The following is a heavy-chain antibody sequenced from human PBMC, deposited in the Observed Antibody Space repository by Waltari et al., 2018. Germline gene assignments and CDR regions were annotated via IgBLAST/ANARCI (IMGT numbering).Heavy chain of an antibody. V-gene: IGHV4-34*01. J-gene: IGHJ3*02. CDR1: GFTFSSYA. Sequence: VQLLESGGGLVQPGGSLRLSCAASGFTFSSYAMSWVRQAPGKGLEWIGEINHSGSTNYNPSLKSRVPISVDTSKNQFSLKLSSVTAADTAVYYCARDYAYYDFWSGSPGAFDIWGQGTIVTVSS. D-gene: IGHD3-3*01. CDR2: INHSGST. CDR3: ARDYAYYDFWSGSPGAFDI.